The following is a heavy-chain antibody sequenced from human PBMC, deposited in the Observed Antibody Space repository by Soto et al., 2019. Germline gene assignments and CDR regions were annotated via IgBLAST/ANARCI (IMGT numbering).Heavy chain of an antibody. CDR3: AKEGVGTTVGTSHGIGDF. V-gene: IGHV3-30*18. Sequence: QVHLVESGGGVAQPGRSLRLSCAASGFTFSSFGMHWVRQAPGKGLEWVAVISYDENSKYYAESVTGRFTISRDNSKNTLYLEMNSLRAEDTALYYCAKEGVGTTVGTSHGIGDFWGQGTLVTVSS. CDR2: ISYDENSK. J-gene: IGHJ4*02. D-gene: IGHD4-17*01. CDR1: GFTFSSFG.